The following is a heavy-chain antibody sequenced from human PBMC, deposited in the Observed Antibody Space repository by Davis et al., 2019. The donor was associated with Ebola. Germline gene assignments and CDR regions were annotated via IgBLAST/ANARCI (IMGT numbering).Heavy chain of an antibody. CDR3: ARGLTYYYDSSGYYAFDY. CDR1: GYTFTSYA. J-gene: IGHJ4*02. Sequence: ASVKVSCKASGYTFTSYAMHWVRQAPGQRLEWMGWINAGNGNTKYSQKFQGRVTITRDTSASTAYMELSSLRSEDTAVYYCARGLTYYYDSSGYYAFDYWGQGTLVTVSS. V-gene: IGHV1-3*01. CDR2: INAGNGNT. D-gene: IGHD3-22*01.